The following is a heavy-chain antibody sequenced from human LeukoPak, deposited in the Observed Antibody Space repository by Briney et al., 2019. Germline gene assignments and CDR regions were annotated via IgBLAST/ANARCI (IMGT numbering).Heavy chain of an antibody. D-gene: IGHD6-13*01. CDR1: GGSISSGGYS. J-gene: IGHJ4*02. V-gene: IGHV4-30-2*01. CDR2: IYHSGST. CDR3: ARGLGVDIAAAETYTPQHKTNFDY. Sequence: SETLSLTCAVSGGSISSGGYSWSWIRQPPGKGLEWIGYIYHSGSTYYNPSLKSRVTISVDTSKNQFSLKLSSVTAADTAVYYCARGLGVDIAAAETYTPQHKTNFDYWGQGTLVTVSS.